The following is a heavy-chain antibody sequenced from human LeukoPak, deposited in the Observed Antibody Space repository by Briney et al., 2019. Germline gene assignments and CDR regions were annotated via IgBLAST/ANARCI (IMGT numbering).Heavy chain of an antibody. D-gene: IGHD2-21*02. V-gene: IGHV4-59*01. Sequence: SETLSLICTVPGASISSYYWSWIRQPPGKGLEWIGYVYDSGKTNYNPSLKSRVTISMDTSKNQFSLNLRSVTAADTAVYYCARARGDFHYFDSWGQGTLVTVSS. CDR1: GASISSYY. J-gene: IGHJ4*02. CDR3: ARARGDFHYFDS. CDR2: VYDSGKT.